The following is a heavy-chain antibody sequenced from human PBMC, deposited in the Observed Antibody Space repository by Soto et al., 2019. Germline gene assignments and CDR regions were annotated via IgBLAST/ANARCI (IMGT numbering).Heavy chain of an antibody. J-gene: IGHJ4*02. Sequence: PSETLSLTCTVSGCSIRSGGYYWSWIRRHPGKGLEWIGYIYYSGGTYYNPSLKSRVTISVDTSKNQFSLKLSSVTAADTAVYYCHGKGIVGATTDYWGQGTLVTVSS. CDR3: HGKGIVGATTDY. V-gene: IGHV4-31*03. D-gene: IGHD1-26*01. CDR2: IYYSGGT. CDR1: GCSIRSGGYY.